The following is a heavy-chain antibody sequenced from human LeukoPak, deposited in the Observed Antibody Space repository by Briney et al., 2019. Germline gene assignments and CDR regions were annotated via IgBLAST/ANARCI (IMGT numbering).Heavy chain of an antibody. CDR2: ISGSGGST. Sequence: QTGGSLRLSCAASGFTFSSYAMSWVRQAPGKGLEWVSAISGSGGSTYYADSVKGRFTISRDNSKNTLYLQMNSLRAEDTAVYYCAKNRVDSSGWYSPYYFDYWGQGTLVTVSS. CDR3: AKNRVDSSGWYSPYYFDY. J-gene: IGHJ4*02. V-gene: IGHV3-23*01. CDR1: GFTFSSYA. D-gene: IGHD6-19*01.